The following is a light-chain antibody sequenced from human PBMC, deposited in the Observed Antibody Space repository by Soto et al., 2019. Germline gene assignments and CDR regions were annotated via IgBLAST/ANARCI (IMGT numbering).Light chain of an antibody. J-gene: IGKJ3*01. CDR1: QSLSNRY. CDR2: GAS. V-gene: IGKV3-20*01. Sequence: EILLTQSPGTLSLSPGARAILSCRASQSLSNRYLAWYQQMPGRAPRLLIHGASIRAAGIPDRFSGSGSATDFPLTINSLEPEDFAVYYCHHYDNSPPFPFGPGTKVDIK. CDR3: HHYDNSPPFP.